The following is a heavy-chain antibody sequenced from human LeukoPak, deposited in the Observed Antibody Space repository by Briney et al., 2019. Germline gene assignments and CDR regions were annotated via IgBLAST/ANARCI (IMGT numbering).Heavy chain of an antibody. CDR1: GFTFSSYA. J-gene: IGHJ6*02. V-gene: IGHV3-30-3*01. CDR2: ISYDGSNK. CDR3: ARVGVTIFGVVTQPYYGMDV. D-gene: IGHD3-3*01. Sequence: GGSLRFSCAASGFTFSSYAMHWVRQAPGKGLEWVAVISYDGSNKYYADSVKGRFTISRDNSKNTLYLQMNSLRAEDTAVYYCARVGVTIFGVVTQPYYGMDVWGQGTTVTVSS.